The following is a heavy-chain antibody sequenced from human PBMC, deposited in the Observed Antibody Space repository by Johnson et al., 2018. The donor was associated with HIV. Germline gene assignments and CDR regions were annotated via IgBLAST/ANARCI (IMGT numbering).Heavy chain of an antibody. V-gene: IGHV3-30*03. J-gene: IGHJ3*02. CDR2: ISYDGSNK. CDR1: AFTFSSND. D-gene: IGHD3-10*01. Sequence: HVQLVESGGGLVQPGGSLRLSCGASAFTFSSNDMTWVRQAPGKGLEWVAVISYDGSNKFYADSVKGRFTISRDNAKNSLYLQTNSLRAEDTAVYYCALEAVRSTDAFDIWGQGTMVTVSS. CDR3: ALEAVRSTDAFDI.